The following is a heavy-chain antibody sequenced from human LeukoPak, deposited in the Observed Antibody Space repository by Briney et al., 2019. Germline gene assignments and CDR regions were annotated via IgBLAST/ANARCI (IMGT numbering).Heavy chain of an antibody. Sequence: PGESLQISCKGSGSSFSSYWISWVRQLPGKGLEWMGRIDPSDSYSNYSPSFQGHVTISADKSISTAYLQWGSLQASDTASYYCARHNSTGWYYFDYWGQGTLVTVSS. D-gene: IGHD6-19*01. CDR1: GSSFSSYW. V-gene: IGHV5-10-1*01. CDR2: IDPSDSYS. J-gene: IGHJ4*02. CDR3: ARHNSTGWYYFDY.